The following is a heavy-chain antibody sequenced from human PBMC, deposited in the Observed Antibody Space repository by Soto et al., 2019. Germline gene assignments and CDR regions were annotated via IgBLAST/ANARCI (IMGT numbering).Heavy chain of an antibody. J-gene: IGHJ4*02. CDR3: PHSDYDADFDV. Sequence: QITLKESGPTLVKPTQTLTLTCNFSGFSLSAHGVGVGWIRQPPGKALEWLALIYWDNDKRYSPSLKSRLTVTKDSSKNQEVLTLTNMVPVDTATYCFPHSDYDADFDVWGQGTLVTVSS. D-gene: IGHD4-17*01. V-gene: IGHV2-5*02. CDR2: IYWDNDK. CDR1: GFSLSAHGVG.